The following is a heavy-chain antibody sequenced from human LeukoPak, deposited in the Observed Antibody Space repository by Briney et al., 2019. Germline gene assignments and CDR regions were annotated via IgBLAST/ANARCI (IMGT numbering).Heavy chain of an antibody. D-gene: IGHD1-26*01. CDR2: TTHSGSS. J-gene: IGHJ4*02. V-gene: IGHV4-34*01. CDR3: ARMWPGRIGGSLGSSDY. CDR1: GGSFRGYY. Sequence: SETLSLTCGVAGGSFRGYYWTWIRQTPGKGLEWIGETTHSGSSNYNPSLKSRVNISVDMAKNQFSLTLSSVPAADTAEYYCARMWPGRIGGSLGSSDYWGQGTLVTVSS.